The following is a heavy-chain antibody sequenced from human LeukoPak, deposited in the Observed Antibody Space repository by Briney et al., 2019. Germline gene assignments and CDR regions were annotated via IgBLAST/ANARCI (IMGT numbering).Heavy chain of an antibody. CDR3: AKVKAPRPDGAFDI. J-gene: IGHJ3*02. V-gene: IGHV3-21*01. Sequence: KPGESLRLSCAASGFTFRNYSLNWVRQAPGKGLEWVSSISTSDNYIYYADSVKGRFTISRDNSKNTLYLQMNSLRAEDTAVYYCAKVKAPRPDGAFDIWGQGTMVTVSS. CDR2: ISTSDNYI. D-gene: IGHD1-14*01. CDR1: GFTFRNYS.